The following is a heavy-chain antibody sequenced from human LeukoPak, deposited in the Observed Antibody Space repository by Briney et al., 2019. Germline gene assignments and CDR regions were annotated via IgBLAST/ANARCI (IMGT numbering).Heavy chain of an antibody. CDR2: TYYRSKWYN. Sequence: SQTLSLTCVVSGDSVSSKNGAWNWIRQSPSRGLEWLGRTYYRSKWYNDYAESVEGRMTISQDTSKNQYSLQLNAVTPDDTAVYYCARDFGTTGWHTFDYWGQGTLVTVSS. CDR1: GDSVSSKNGA. CDR3: ARDFGTTGWHTFDY. D-gene: IGHD6-19*01. J-gene: IGHJ4*02. V-gene: IGHV6-1*01.